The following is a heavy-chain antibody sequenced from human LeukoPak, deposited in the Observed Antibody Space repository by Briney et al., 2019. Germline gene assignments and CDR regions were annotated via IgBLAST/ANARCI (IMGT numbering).Heavy chain of an antibody. CDR3: ARGHPPGYSSSWYGTGDAFDI. D-gene: IGHD6-13*01. J-gene: IGHJ3*02. V-gene: IGHV1-46*01. CDR1: GYTFTSYY. Sequence: ASVKVSCKASGYTFTSYYMHWVRQAPGQGLEWMGIINPSGGSTSYAQKFQGRVTITADESTSTAYMELSSLRSEDTAVYYCARGHPPGYSSSWYGTGDAFDIWGQGTMVTVSS. CDR2: INPSGGST.